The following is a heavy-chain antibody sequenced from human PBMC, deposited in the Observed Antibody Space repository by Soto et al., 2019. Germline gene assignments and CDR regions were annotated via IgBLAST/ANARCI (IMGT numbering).Heavy chain of an antibody. CDR3: ARSLVGATTLGFDY. D-gene: IGHD1-26*01. V-gene: IGHV4-59*04. CDR1: GGSISSYY. J-gene: IGHJ4*02. CDR2: IYYSGST. Sequence: SETLSLTCTVSGGSISSYYWSWIRQPPGKGLEWIGYIYYSGSTYYNPSLKSRVTISVDTSKNQFSLKLSSVTAADTAVYYCARSLVGATTLGFDYWGQGTLVTVSS.